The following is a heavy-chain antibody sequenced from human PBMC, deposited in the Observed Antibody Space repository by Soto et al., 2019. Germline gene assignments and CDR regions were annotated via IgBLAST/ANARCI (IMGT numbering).Heavy chain of an antibody. CDR3: ARISNLFGSSPYYYGMDV. J-gene: IGHJ6*02. CDR1: GGTFSSYA. CDR2: IIPIFGTA. Sequence: SVKVSCKASGGTFSSYAISWVRQAPGQGLEWMGGIIPIFGTANYARKFQGRVTITADESTSTAYMELSSLRSEDTAVYYCARISNLFGSSPYYYGMDVWGQGTTVTVSS. D-gene: IGHD6-6*01. V-gene: IGHV1-69*13.